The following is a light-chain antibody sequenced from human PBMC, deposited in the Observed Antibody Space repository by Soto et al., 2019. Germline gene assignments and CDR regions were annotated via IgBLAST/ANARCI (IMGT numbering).Light chain of an antibody. CDR1: QSVRSDY. Sequence: EIVLTQSPDTLSLSPGQRATLSCRASQSVRSDYFAWYQQKPGQAPRVIIFGVSTRATGVPDRFSGSGSGTDFTLTISRLEPEDFALYYCQQYGNSPRTVGGGTKVEIK. CDR3: QQYGNSPRT. J-gene: IGKJ4*01. CDR2: GVS. V-gene: IGKV3-20*01.